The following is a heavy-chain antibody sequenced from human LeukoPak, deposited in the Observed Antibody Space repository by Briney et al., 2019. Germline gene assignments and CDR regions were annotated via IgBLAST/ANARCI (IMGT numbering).Heavy chain of an antibody. CDR1: GFTFSDYY. J-gene: IGHJ4*02. Sequence: PGGSLRLSCAASGFTFSDYYMSWIRQAPGKGLEWVSYISSSSSYTNYADSVKGRFTISRDNGKNSLYLQMNSLRAEDTAVYYCARGTYCSGGSCYFDYWGQGTLVTVSS. V-gene: IGHV3-11*06. CDR2: ISSSSSYT. D-gene: IGHD2-15*01. CDR3: ARGTYCSGGSCYFDY.